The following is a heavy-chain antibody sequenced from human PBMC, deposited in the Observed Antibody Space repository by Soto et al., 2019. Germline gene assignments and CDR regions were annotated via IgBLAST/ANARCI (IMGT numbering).Heavy chain of an antibody. CDR3: AKDFYHYYDSSGYFDY. J-gene: IGHJ4*02. Sequence: PGGSLRLSCAASGFTFDDYAMHWVRQAPGKGLEWVSGISWNSGSIGYADSVKGRFTISRDNAKNSLYLQMNSLRAEDTALYYCAKDFYHYYDSSGYFDYWGQGTLVTVSS. CDR2: ISWNSGSI. D-gene: IGHD3-22*01. V-gene: IGHV3-9*01. CDR1: GFTFDDYA.